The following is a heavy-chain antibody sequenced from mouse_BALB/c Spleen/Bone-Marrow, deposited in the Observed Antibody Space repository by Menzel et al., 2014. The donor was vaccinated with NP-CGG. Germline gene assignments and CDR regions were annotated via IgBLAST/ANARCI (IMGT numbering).Heavy chain of an antibody. CDR2: IWGGGST. V-gene: IGHV2-6-5*01. J-gene: IGHJ3*01. CDR1: GFSLTDCG. D-gene: IGHD2-4*01. Sequence: VMLVESGPGLVAPSQSLCITCTVSGFSLTDCGVSWIRQPPGKGLEWLGVIWGGGSTYYNSALKSRLSISKDNSKSXVFLKMNSLQTDDTATYYCARIYFDFDGFAYWGQGTLLTSSA. CDR3: ARIYFDFDGFAY.